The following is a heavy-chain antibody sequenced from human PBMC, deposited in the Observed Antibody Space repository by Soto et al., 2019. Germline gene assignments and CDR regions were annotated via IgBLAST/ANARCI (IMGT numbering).Heavy chain of an antibody. CDR2: INQDGSEK. CDR3: TRDGSTSWYSYDYHGMDV. Sequence: EVQLVESGGGLVQPGGSLRLSCGASGFTFRTYWLSWVRQVPGKGLEWVANINQDGSEKNYVDSVKGRFTISRDNAKNSVHLQMSSLRAEDTALYSCTRDGSTSWYSYDYHGMDVWGQGTTVTVSS. J-gene: IGHJ6*02. V-gene: IGHV3-7*05. D-gene: IGHD5-18*01. CDR1: GFTFRTYW.